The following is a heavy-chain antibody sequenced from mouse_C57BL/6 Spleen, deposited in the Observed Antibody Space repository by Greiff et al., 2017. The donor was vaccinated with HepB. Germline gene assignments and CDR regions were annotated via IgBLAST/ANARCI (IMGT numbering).Heavy chain of an antibody. CDR3: ARGFYGNYATTGYFDV. D-gene: IGHD2-1*01. Sequence: QVQLQQPGAELVKPGASVKLSCKASGYTFTSYWMHWVKQRPGQGLEWIGMIHPNSGSTNYNEKFKSKATLTVDKSSSTAYMQLSSLTSEDSAVYYCARGFYGNYATTGYFDVWGTGTTVTVSS. CDR2: IHPNSGST. V-gene: IGHV1-64*01. CDR1: GYTFTSYW. J-gene: IGHJ1*03.